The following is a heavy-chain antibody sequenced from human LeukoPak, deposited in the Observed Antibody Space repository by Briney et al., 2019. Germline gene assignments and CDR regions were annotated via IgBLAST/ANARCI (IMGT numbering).Heavy chain of an antibody. V-gene: IGHV4-39*07. J-gene: IGHJ2*01. D-gene: IGHD6-13*01. Sequence: SETLSLTCTVSGVSISSSSYYWGWIRQPPGKGLEWIGSIYYSGSTYYNPSLKSRVTISVDTSKNQFSLKLSSVTAADTAVYYCARVVAAAGYWYFDLWGRGTLVTVSS. CDR1: GVSISSSSYY. CDR2: IYYSGST. CDR3: ARVVAAAGYWYFDL.